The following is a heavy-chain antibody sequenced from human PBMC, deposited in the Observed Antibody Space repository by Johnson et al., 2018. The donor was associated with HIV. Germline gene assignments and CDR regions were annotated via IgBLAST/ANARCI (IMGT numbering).Heavy chain of an antibody. CDR3: AKAGNGDAFDI. V-gene: IGHV3-30-3*01. D-gene: IGHD4-23*01. CDR1: GFTFSSYA. Sequence: VQLVESGGGVVQPGRSLRLSCAASGFTFSSYAMHWVRQAPGKGLEWVAVISYDGSNKYYADSVKGRFTISRDNSKNTLYLQMNSLRAEDTAVYYCAKAGNGDAFDIWGQGTMVTVSS. J-gene: IGHJ3*02. CDR2: ISYDGSNK.